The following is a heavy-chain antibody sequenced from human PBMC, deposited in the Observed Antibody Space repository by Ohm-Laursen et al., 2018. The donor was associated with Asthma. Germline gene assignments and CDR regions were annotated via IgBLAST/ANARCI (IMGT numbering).Heavy chain of an antibody. CDR1: GYSVTSYA. Sequence: SVKVSCKVSGYSVTSYAFSWVRQAPGQRPEWMGWIYIANTNYAPKFRDRVTLTTDTSTNTLYMDLRSLRSDDTAVYYCARDVVDRFDHWGQGSLVIVSS. CDR2: IYIANT. D-gene: IGHD2-21*01. V-gene: IGHV1-18*04. CDR3: ARDVVDRFDH. J-gene: IGHJ4*02.